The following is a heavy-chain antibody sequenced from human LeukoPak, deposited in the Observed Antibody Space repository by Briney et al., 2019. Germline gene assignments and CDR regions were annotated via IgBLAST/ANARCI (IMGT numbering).Heavy chain of an antibody. D-gene: IGHD3-10*01. Sequence: GGSLRLSCAASGFTFSSYSMNWVRQAPGKGLEWVSSISSSSSSYIYYADSVKGRFTISRDNAKNSLYLQMNSLRAEDTAVYYCARQGRGYYFDYWGQGTLVTVSS. CDR2: ISSSSSSYI. CDR3: ARQGRGYYFDY. CDR1: GFTFSSYS. V-gene: IGHV3-21*01. J-gene: IGHJ4*02.